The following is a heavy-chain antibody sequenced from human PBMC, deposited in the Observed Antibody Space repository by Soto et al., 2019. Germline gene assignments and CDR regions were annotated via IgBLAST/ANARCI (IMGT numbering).Heavy chain of an antibody. CDR1: GFTFSSFA. Sequence: VQLLESGGGLVQPGGSLRLSCAASGFTFSSFAMTWVRQAPGEGLEWVSALTASGGSTFYADSVKGRFTISRDNSKNTLYLQMNRLRADDTAVYCGAKDFIGAVGDAFDIWGQGRMVTVST. CDR3: AKDFIGAVGDAFDI. J-gene: IGHJ3*02. CDR2: LTASGGST. D-gene: IGHD6-19*01. V-gene: IGHV3-23*01.